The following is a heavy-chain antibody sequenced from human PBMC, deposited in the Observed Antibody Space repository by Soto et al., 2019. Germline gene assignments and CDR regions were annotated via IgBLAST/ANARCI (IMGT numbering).Heavy chain of an antibody. Sequence: ASVKVSCKASGGTFSSYAISWVRQAPGQGLEWMGGIIPIFGTANYAQKFQGRVTITADESTSTAYMELSSLRSDDTAVYYCARELNMHDFPTYYFDYWGQGTLVTVSS. D-gene: IGHD3-3*01. CDR2: IIPIFGTA. V-gene: IGHV1-69*13. J-gene: IGHJ4*02. CDR1: GGTFSSYA. CDR3: ARELNMHDFPTYYFDY.